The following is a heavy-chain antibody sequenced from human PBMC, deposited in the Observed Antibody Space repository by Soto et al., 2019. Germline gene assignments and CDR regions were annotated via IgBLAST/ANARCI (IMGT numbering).Heavy chain of an antibody. V-gene: IGHV3-33*01. J-gene: IGHJ4*02. CDR3: ARDPDPNYDILTGYYCDY. CDR2: KWYDGSNK. D-gene: IGHD3-9*01. CDR1: GFTFSSYG. Sequence: GGSLRLSCAASGFTFSSYGMHRVRQAPGKGLEWVAVKWYDGSNKYYADTVKGRFTISRDNSKNTLYLQMNSLRAEDTAVFYCARDPDPNYDILTGYYCDYWGQGTLVTVSS.